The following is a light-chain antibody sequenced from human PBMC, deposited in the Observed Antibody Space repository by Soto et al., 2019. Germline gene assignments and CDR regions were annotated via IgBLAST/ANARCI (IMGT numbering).Light chain of an antibody. CDR2: VNS. CDR1: SSNIGSGYD. J-gene: IGLJ2*01. CDR3: QSYDSSLSAVV. V-gene: IGLV1-40*01. Sequence: VLTQPPSVSGAPGQRVTISCTGSSSNIGSGYDVHWYQQLPGTAPKLLIYVNSNRPSGVPDRFSGSKSGTSASLAITGLQAEDEADYYCQSYDSSLSAVVFGGGTKLTVL.